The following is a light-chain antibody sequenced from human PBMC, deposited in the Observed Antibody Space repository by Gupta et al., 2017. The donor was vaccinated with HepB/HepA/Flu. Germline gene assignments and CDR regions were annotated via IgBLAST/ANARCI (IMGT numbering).Light chain of an antibody. J-gene: IGKJ4*01. CDR1: QSISSF. Sequence: EIVLTQSPGTPSLSPGERATLSCRASQSISSFLAWYQQTPGQAPRLLIYGASNRATGIPARFSGSGSGTDFTLTISNLEPEDFAVYYCQQRYNWPLTFGGGTKVEIK. V-gene: IGKV3-11*01. CDR3: QQRYNWPLT. CDR2: GAS.